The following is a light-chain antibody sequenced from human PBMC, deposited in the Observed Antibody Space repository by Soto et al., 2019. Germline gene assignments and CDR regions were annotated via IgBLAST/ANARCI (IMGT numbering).Light chain of an antibody. CDR2: RNN. CDR1: RSNIGSNY. V-gene: IGLV1-47*01. Sequence: PPAGSVTRGQNVSSWCSGGRSNIGSNYVYWYQQLPGTAPKHLIYRNNQRPSGVPDRFSDSKSGTSASLAISGLRSEDEADYYCAAWDDSLSGFVFGTGTKVTVL. J-gene: IGLJ1*01. CDR3: AAWDDSLSGFV.